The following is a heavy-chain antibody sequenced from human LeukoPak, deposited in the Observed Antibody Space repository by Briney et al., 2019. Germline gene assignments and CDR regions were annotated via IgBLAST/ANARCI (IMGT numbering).Heavy chain of an antibody. V-gene: IGHV3-21*01. CDR2: ISSSSSYI. J-gene: IGHJ4*02. D-gene: IGHD5-18*01. Sequence: PGGSLRLSCAASGFTFSSYSMNWVRQAPGKGLEWVSSISSSSSYIYYADSVKGRFTISRDNAKNSLYLQMNSLRAEDTAVYYCARDPRGYSYGYFDYWGQGTLVTVS. CDR1: GFTFSSYS. CDR3: ARDPRGYSYGYFDY.